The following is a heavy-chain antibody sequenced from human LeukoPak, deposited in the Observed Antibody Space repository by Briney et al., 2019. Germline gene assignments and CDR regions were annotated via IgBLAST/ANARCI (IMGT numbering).Heavy chain of an antibody. Sequence: SETLSLTCTVSGGSISSGSYYWSWIRQPAGKGLEWIGRIYTSGSTNYNPSLKSRVTISVDTSKNQFSLKLSSVTAADTAVYYCARDRIAVAGTAGMDVWGKGTTVTVSS. CDR2: IYTSGST. CDR1: GGSISSGSYY. V-gene: IGHV4-61*02. D-gene: IGHD6-19*01. CDR3: ARDRIAVAGTAGMDV. J-gene: IGHJ6*04.